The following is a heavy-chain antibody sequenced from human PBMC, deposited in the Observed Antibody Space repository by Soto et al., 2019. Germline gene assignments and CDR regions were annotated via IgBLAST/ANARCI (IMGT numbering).Heavy chain of an antibody. J-gene: IGHJ4*02. CDR3: ARGGGYSGYLGGY. D-gene: IGHD5-12*01. CDR1: GGSFSGYF. V-gene: IGHV4-34*01. CDR2: INHSGST. Sequence: QVQLQQWGAGLLKPSETLSLTCAVYGGSFSGYFWSWIRQPPGKGLEWIGEINHSGSTNYNPSLKSRVTISIDTYKNQFSLKVSSVTAADTAVYYCARGGGYSGYLGGYWGQGTLVTVSS.